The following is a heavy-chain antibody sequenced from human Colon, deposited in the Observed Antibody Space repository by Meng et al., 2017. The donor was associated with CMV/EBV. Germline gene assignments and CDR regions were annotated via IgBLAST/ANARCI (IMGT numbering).Heavy chain of an antibody. J-gene: IGHJ4*02. D-gene: IGHD1-26*01. CDR3: ARDNMGSLDY. CDR1: GGSISGYQ. CDR2: HSTGSA. Sequence: SETLSLTCSVSGGSISGYQWAWVRQAPGKGLEWIGHSTGSATYNPSLTSRVTISVDASKKQFSLNLNFVTAADTALYFCARDNMGSLDYWGQGALVTVSS. V-gene: IGHV4-59*01.